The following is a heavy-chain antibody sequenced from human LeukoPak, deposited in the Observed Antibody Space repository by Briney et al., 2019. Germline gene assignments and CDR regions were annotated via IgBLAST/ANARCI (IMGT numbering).Heavy chain of an antibody. V-gene: IGHV3-11*06. Sequence: PGGSLRLSCAASGFTFSDYYMTWIRQAPGRGLEWISYINGSSSDTKYADSVKGRFTISRDNAKNSVYLQMNSLRAEDTAVYYCARLSYGSGSFDYWGQGTLVTVSS. CDR1: GFTFSDYY. D-gene: IGHD3-10*01. CDR2: INGSSSDT. CDR3: ARLSYGSGSFDY. J-gene: IGHJ4*02.